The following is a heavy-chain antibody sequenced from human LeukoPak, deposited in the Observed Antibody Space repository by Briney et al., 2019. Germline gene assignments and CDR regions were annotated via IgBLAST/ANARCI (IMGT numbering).Heavy chain of an antibody. CDR2: VYTSGST. Sequence: KPSQTLSLTCTVSGGSITTSSDYWSWIRQSAGKGLEWIGRVYTSGSTNYNPSLKSRVTISLGTSKNQFSLKLSSVTAADTAVYYCARGRPPRIAAAGPNFNFYDSSGYHRTPGAFDYWGQGTLVTVSS. CDR1: GGSITTSSDY. V-gene: IGHV4-61*02. J-gene: IGHJ4*02. CDR3: ARGRPPRIAAAGPNFNFYDSSGYHRTPGAFDY. D-gene: IGHD3-22*01.